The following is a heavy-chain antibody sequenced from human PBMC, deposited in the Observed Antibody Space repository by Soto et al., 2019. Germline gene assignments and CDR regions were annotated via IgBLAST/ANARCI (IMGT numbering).Heavy chain of an antibody. CDR3: AKRSSHFYYYYYMDV. J-gene: IGHJ6*03. Sequence: EVQLLESGGGLVQPGVSLRLSCAASGFTFSSYAMSWVRQAPGKGLEWVSAISGSGGSTYYADSVKGRFTISRDNSKNTLYLQMNSLRAEDTAVYYCAKRSSHFYYYYYMDVWGKGTTVTVSS. CDR1: GFTFSSYA. D-gene: IGHD1-26*01. V-gene: IGHV3-23*01. CDR2: ISGSGGST.